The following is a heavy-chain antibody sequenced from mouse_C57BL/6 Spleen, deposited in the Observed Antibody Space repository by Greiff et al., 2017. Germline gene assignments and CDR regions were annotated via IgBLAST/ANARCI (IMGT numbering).Heavy chain of an antibody. CDR3: ARGDDYDDGYYFDY. D-gene: IGHD2-4*01. CDR2: INPNNGGT. Sequence: EVQLQQSGPELVKPGASVKISCKASGYTFTDYYMNWVKQSHGKSLAWIGDINPNNGGTSYNQKFKGKATLTVDKSSSTAYMELRSLTSEDSAVYYCARGDDYDDGYYFDYWGQGTTLTVSS. J-gene: IGHJ2*01. V-gene: IGHV1-26*01. CDR1: GYTFTDYY.